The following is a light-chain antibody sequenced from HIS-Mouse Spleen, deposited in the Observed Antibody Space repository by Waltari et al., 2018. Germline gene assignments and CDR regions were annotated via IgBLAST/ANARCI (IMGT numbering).Light chain of an antibody. V-gene: IGKV3-20*01. CDR1: PSFSSSY. CDR3: QQYGSSPPWT. CDR2: GAS. Sequence: EIVLTQSPGTLSLSPGERATLSWRASPSFSSSYLAWYQQKPGQAPRHLIFGASSRATGIPDKFSGSGSGTTFTLTISRLEPEDFAVYYCQQYGSSPPWTFGQGTKVEIK. J-gene: IGKJ1*01.